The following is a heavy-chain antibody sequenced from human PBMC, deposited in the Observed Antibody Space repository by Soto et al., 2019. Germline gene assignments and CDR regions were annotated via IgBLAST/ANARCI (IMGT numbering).Heavy chain of an antibody. Sequence: QVQLVQSGAEVKKPGASVKVSCKASGYTFTSYYMHWVRQAPGQGLEWMGIINPSGGSTSYAQKFQGRVTMTRDTSTSTVYMELSSLRSEDTAVYYCALHSSGRYFDYWGQGTLVTVSS. CDR2: INPSGGST. CDR1: GYTFTSYY. CDR3: ALHSSGRYFDY. V-gene: IGHV1-46*01. D-gene: IGHD3-22*01. J-gene: IGHJ4*02.